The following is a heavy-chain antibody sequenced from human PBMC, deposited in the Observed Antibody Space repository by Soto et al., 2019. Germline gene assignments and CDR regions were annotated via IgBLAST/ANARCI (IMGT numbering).Heavy chain of an antibody. CDR2: IRSTTNYI. CDR3: ARESEDLTSIFDL. Sequence: EVSLRLPCAASGFTFNRYSMNWVRQAPGKGLEWVSSIRSTTNYIYYADSMKGRFTISRDNAKNSLYLEMNSLRAEDTAVYYCARESEDLTSIFDLCGQGTLDTVS. V-gene: IGHV3-21*06. J-gene: IGHJ4*02. CDR1: GFTFNRYS.